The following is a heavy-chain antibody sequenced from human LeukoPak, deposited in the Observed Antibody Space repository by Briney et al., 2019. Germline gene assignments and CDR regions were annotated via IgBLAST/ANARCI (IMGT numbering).Heavy chain of an antibody. CDR3: AQNSGSYLYAFDI. J-gene: IGHJ3*02. D-gene: IGHD1-26*01. V-gene: IGHV1-69*05. CDR1: GGTFSSYA. Sequence: SVKVSCKASGGTFSSYAISWVRQAPGQGLEWMGGIIPIFGTANYAQKFQGRVTITTDESTSTAYMELSSLRSEDTAVYYCAQNSGSYLYAFDIWGHGTMVTVSS. CDR2: IIPIFGTA.